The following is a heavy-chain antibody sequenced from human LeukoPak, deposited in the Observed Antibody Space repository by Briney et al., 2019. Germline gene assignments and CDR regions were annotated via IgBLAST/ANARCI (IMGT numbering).Heavy chain of an antibody. CDR2: IYYTGAT. J-gene: IGHJ4*02. D-gene: IGHD5-18*01. CDR1: GGSISSYY. Sequence: SETLSLTCTVSGGSISSYYWSWIRLPPGKGLEWIGYIYYTGATYYNPSLKSRVTVSLDTSKNQFSLKLSSVTAADAAVYYCARAGYSYGTGYYFDYWGQGALVTVSS. CDR3: ARAGYSYGTGYYFDY. V-gene: IGHV4-59*01.